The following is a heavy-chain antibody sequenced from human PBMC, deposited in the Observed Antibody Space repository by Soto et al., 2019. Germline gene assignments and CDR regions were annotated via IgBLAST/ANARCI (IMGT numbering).Heavy chain of an antibody. V-gene: IGHV3-33*01. CDR3: ARGHIALDY. Sequence: GGSLRLSCAASGFTFSSYGMHWVRQAPGKGLEWVAVIWYDGSNKYYADSVKGRFTISRDNSKKTVYLQMNSLRAEDTAVYYCARGHIALDYWGQGTQVTVSS. D-gene: IGHD6-13*01. J-gene: IGHJ4*02. CDR1: GFTFSSYG. CDR2: IWYDGSNK.